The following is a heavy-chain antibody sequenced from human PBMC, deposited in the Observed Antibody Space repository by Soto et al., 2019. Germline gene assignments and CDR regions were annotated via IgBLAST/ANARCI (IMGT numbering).Heavy chain of an antibody. CDR1: GYTFTGYY. J-gene: IGHJ6*03. D-gene: IGHD6-13*01. CDR2: INPNSGGT. CDR3: ARAAPRLAAAGTQYYYYYMDV. Sequence: GASVKVSCKASGYTFTGYYMHWVRQAPGQGLEWMGWINPNSGGTNYAQKLQGWVAMTRDTSISTAYMELSRLRSDDTAVYYCARAAPRLAAAGTQYYYYYMDVWGKGTTVTVSS. V-gene: IGHV1-2*04.